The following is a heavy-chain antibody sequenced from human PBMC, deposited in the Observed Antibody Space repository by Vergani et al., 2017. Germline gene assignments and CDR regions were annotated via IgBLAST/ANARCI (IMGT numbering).Heavy chain of an antibody. D-gene: IGHD2-2*02. Sequence: QVQLQESGPGLVKPPGTLSLTCAVSGDSIRSNNCWTWVRQPPGKGLEWIGEICHTEDTKYSPSLKSRVTVSVDEASNLFSLRLNTVTAADTAVYYCATIGYRRWGYYFDYWGQGILVTVSS. V-gene: IGHV4-4*03. J-gene: IGHJ4*02. CDR2: ICHTEDT. CDR3: ATIGYRRWGYYFDY. CDR1: GDSIRSNNC.